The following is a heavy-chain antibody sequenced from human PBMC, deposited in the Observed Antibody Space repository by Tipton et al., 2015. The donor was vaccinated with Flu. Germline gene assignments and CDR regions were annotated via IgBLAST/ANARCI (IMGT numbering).Heavy chain of an antibody. CDR1: GGTFSSYA. CDR2: ISAYNGNT. J-gene: IGHJ2*01. D-gene: IGHD5-18*01. Sequence: QVQLVQSGAEVKKPGSSVKVSCKASGGTFSSYAISWVRQAPGQGLEWMGWISAYNGNTNYAQKLQGRVTMTTDTSTSTAYMELRSLRSDDTAVYYCARAYSYGLGYWYFDLWGRGTLVTVSS. CDR3: ARAYSYGLGYWYFDL. V-gene: IGHV1-18*01.